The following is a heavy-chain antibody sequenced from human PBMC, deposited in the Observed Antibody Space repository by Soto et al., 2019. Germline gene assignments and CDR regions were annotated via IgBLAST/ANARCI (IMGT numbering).Heavy chain of an antibody. CDR2: IYYSGST. CDR3: ARREGYDYIWGSYSKSPFDI. D-gene: IGHD3-16*01. V-gene: IGHV4-59*08. J-gene: IGHJ3*02. CDR1: GGSISSYY. Sequence: SETLSLTCTVSGGSISSYYWSWIRQPPGKGLEWIGYIYYSGSTNYNPSLKSRVTISVDTSKNQFSLKLSSVTAADTAVYYCARREGYDYIWGSYSKSPFDIWGQGTMVTVSS.